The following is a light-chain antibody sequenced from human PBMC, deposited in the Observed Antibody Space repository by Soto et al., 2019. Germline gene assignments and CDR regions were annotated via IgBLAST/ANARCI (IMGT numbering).Light chain of an antibody. V-gene: IGKV1-5*01. CDR1: QTISSW. Sequence: DIQLTQSPSLLSASLGDRVTITCRASQTISSWLAWYQQKPGKAPKLLIYDASSLESGVPSRFSGSGSGTEFTLTISSLQPDDFATYYCQQYDSYSEAFGQGTKVDIK. J-gene: IGKJ1*01. CDR3: QQYDSYSEA. CDR2: DAS.